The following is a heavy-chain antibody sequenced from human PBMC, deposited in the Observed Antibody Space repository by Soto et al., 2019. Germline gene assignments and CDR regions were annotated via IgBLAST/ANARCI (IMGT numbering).Heavy chain of an antibody. J-gene: IGHJ4*02. CDR2: VNPNSGGT. CDR3: ARDLAEVIVVVPDASDY. D-gene: IGHD2-2*01. CDR1: GYTFTGYY. V-gene: IGHV1-2*02. Sequence: ASVKVSCKASGYTFTGYYMHWVRQAPGQGLEWMGWVNPNSGGTNYAQKFQGRVTMTRDTSISTAYMELSRLRSDDTAVYYCARDLAEVIVVVPDASDYWGQGTLVTVSS.